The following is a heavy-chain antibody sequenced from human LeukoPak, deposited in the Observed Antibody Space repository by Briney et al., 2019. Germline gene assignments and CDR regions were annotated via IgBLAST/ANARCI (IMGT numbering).Heavy chain of an antibody. Sequence: GGSLRLSCAASGFTFSDYYMSWIRKAPGKGLEWVSYISSSGSTIYYADSVKGRFTISRDNAKNSLYLQMNSLRAEDTAVYYCARDRKSYGYLGLVDYWGQGTLVTVSS. CDR1: GFTFSDYY. V-gene: IGHV3-11*01. CDR3: ARDRKSYGYLGLVDY. J-gene: IGHJ4*02. CDR2: ISSSGSTI. D-gene: IGHD5-18*01.